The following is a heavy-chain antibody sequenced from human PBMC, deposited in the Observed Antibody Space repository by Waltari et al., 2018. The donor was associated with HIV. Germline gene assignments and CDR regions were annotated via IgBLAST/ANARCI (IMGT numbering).Heavy chain of an antibody. J-gene: IGHJ4*02. CDR3: ANRGGSGNRWVSFDS. D-gene: IGHD1-26*01. CDR1: GSACPRSA. Sequence: EVPLLESGGGLVQPGGSLSLTCDASGSACPRSALTWVRQAPGKGLEWVSSISCSVGSAHIADSVKGRVRISRDNSKNTVDLQMESLRAQATACYYCANRGGSGNRWVSFDSWGQGTLVSVSS. V-gene: IGHV3-23*01. CDR2: ISCSVGSA.